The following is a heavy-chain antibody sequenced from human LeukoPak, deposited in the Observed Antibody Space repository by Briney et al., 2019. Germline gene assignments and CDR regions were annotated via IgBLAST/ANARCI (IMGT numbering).Heavy chain of an antibody. CDR2: INHSGST. J-gene: IGHJ5*02. CDR3: ARRRAGLRRDLWFDP. D-gene: IGHD2-15*01. CDR1: GGSIRSSSYY. V-gene: IGHV4-39*01. Sequence: SETLSLTCSVSGGSIRSSSYYWAWIRQPPGKGLEWIGEINHSGSTNYNPSLKSRVTISVDTSKNQFSLKLSSVTAADTAVYYCARRRAGLRRDLWFDPWGQGTLVTVSS.